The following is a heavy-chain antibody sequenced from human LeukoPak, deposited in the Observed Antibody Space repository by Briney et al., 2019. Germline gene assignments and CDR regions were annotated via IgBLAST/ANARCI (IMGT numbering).Heavy chain of an antibody. Sequence: GGSLRLSCAASGFTFSSYAMSWVRQAPGKGLEWVSAISGSGGSTYYADSVKGRFTFSRDNSKNTLYLQMNSLRAEDTAVYYCAKAPRSRYYYDSSGHDYWGQGTLVTVSS. CDR2: ISGSGGST. J-gene: IGHJ4*02. CDR3: AKAPRSRYYYDSSGHDY. D-gene: IGHD3-22*01. V-gene: IGHV3-23*01. CDR1: GFTFSSYA.